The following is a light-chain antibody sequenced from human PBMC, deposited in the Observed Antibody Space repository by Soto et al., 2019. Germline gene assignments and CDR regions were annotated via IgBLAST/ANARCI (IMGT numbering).Light chain of an antibody. CDR1: QSVSSY. J-gene: IGKJ5*01. Sequence: EIVLTQSPATLSLSPGERATLSCRASQSVSSYLAWYKQKPGQAPRLLIYDASNRATGIPARFSGSGSGTDFTLTFSSLEPEDFAVYYCQQRSNWITFGQGTRLEIK. CDR3: QQRSNWIT. CDR2: DAS. V-gene: IGKV3-11*01.